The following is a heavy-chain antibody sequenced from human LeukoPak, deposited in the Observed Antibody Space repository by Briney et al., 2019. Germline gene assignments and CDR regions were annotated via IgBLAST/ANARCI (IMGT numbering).Heavy chain of an antibody. CDR3: ARGRGVGYDFWSGYSGINWFDP. Sequence: ASVKVSCKASGYTFTGYYMHWVRQAPGQGLEWVGWINPNSGGTNYAQKFQGRVTMTRDTSISTAYMELSRLRSDDTAVYYCARGRGVGYDFWSGYSGINWFDPWGQGTLVTVSS. D-gene: IGHD3-3*01. CDR2: INPNSGGT. J-gene: IGHJ5*02. CDR1: GYTFTGYY. V-gene: IGHV1-2*02.